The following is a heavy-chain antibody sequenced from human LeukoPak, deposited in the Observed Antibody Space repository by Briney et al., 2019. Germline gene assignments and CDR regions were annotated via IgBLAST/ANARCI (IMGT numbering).Heavy chain of an antibody. D-gene: IGHD4-23*01. V-gene: IGHV3-48*04. CDR1: GFTFSSYG. J-gene: IGHJ4*02. CDR2: ISSSSSTI. CDR3: ARAYGGNADY. Sequence: GGSLRLSCAASGFTFSSYGMNWVRQAPGKGLEWVSYISSSSSTIYYADSVKGRFTISRDNAKNSLYLQTNSLRAEDTAVYYCARAYGGNADYWGQGTLVTVSS.